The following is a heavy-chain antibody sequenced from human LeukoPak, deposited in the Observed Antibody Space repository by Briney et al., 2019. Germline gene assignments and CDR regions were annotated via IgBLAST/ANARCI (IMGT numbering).Heavy chain of an antibody. Sequence: SETLSLTCTVSGGSISSSYWSWIRQPPGKGLEWIGYIYYSGSTNYNPSLKSRVTISVDTSKNQFSLKLSSVTAADTAVYYCVRGHYDILTGYHKWFDPWGQGTLAAVSS. V-gene: IGHV4-59*01. CDR1: GGSISSSY. J-gene: IGHJ5*02. CDR3: VRGHYDILTGYHKWFDP. D-gene: IGHD3-9*01. CDR2: IYYSGST.